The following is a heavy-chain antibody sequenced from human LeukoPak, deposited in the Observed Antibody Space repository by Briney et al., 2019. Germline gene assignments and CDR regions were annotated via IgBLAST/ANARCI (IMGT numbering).Heavy chain of an antibody. D-gene: IGHD2-15*01. CDR2: IYYSGST. CDR1: GVSISSYY. Sequence: SETLSLTCTVSGVSISSYYWSWIRQPPGKGLEWIGYIYYSGSTNYNPSLKSRVTLSVDTSKNQSSLKLTSVTAADTAVYYCARGWWTDYWGQGILVTVSS. V-gene: IGHV4-59*01. J-gene: IGHJ4*02. CDR3: ARGWWTDY.